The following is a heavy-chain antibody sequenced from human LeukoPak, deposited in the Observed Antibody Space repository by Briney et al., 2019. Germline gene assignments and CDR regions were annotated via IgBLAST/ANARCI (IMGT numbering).Heavy chain of an antibody. D-gene: IGHD6-6*01. V-gene: IGHV1-69*05. CDR2: IIPIFGTA. CDR3: ARAYSSSSNFDY. J-gene: IGHJ4*02. Sequence: SVKVSCKASGGTFSSYAMSWVRQAPGQGLEWMGGIIPIFGTANYAQKFQGRVTITTDESTSTAYMELSSLRSEDTAVYYCARAYSSSSNFDYWGQGTLVTVSS. CDR1: GGTFSSYA.